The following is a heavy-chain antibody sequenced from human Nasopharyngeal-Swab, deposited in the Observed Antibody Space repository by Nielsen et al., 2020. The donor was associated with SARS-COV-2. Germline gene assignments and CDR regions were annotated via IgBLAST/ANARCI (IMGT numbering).Heavy chain of an antibody. CDR1: GFTFSSYS. J-gene: IGHJ4*02. D-gene: IGHD3-10*01. V-gene: IGHV3-48*04. CDR3: ASDYGSGSYSVGY. Sequence: GESLKISCAASGFTFSSYSMNWVRQAPGKGLEWVSYISSSSSTIYYADSVKGRFTISRDNAKNSLYLQMNSLRAEDTAVYYCASDYGSGSYSVGYWGQGTLVTVSS. CDR2: ISSSSSTI.